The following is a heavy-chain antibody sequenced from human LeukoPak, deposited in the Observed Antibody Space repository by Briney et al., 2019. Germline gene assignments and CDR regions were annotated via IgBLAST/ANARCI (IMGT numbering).Heavy chain of an antibody. V-gene: IGHV3-48*03. CDR3: ASPDSGSYRGGFDY. D-gene: IGHD1-26*01. Sequence: GGSLRLSCAASGFTFSSYEMNWVRQAPGKGLEWVSYISSSGSTIYYADSVKSRFTIPRDNAKNSLYLQMNSLRAEDTAVYYCASPDSGSYRGGFDYWGQGTLVTVSS. J-gene: IGHJ4*02. CDR2: ISSSGSTI. CDR1: GFTFSSYE.